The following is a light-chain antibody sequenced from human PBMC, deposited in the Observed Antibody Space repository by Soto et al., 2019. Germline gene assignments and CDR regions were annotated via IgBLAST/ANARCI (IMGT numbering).Light chain of an antibody. CDR3: AAWDDNLDGYV. J-gene: IGLJ1*01. V-gene: IGLV1-36*01. Sequence: QSVLTHPPPVSGAPWQRVTISCSGSTPNIGKNAVNWYQQLPGKAPKLVIYHNDLLPSGVSDRFSGSKSGTSASLAISGLQSDDEADYYCAAWDDNLDGYVFGTGTKVTVL. CDR1: TPNIGKNA. CDR2: HND.